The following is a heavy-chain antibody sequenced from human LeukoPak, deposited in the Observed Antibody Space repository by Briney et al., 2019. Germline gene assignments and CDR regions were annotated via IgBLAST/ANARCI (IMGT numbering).Heavy chain of an antibody. J-gene: IGHJ6*03. CDR1: GFTVSSIY. V-gene: IGHV3-53*01. CDR2: IYRGGST. D-gene: IGHD3-22*01. Sequence: GGSLRLSCAASGFTVSSIYMSWVRQAPGKGLEWVSIIYRGGSTYYADSVQGRFAVSRDNSKNTLYLQMNSLRADDTAVYYCARAHSGSYYDSGGYNFYYMDVWGRGTRVTVSS. CDR3: ARAHSGSYYDSGGYNFYYMDV.